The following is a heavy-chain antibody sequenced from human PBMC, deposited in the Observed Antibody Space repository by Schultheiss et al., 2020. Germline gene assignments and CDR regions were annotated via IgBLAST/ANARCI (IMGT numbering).Heavy chain of an antibody. CDR1: GGSISSSRFY. CDR3: ARSFNSGSYNY. J-gene: IGHJ4*02. CDR2: IYYSGST. V-gene: IGHV4-61*05. Sequence: SQTLSLTCTVSGGSISSSRFYWGWIRQPPGKGLEWIGYIYYSGSTNYNPSLKSRVTISVDTSKNQFSLKLSSVTAADTAVYYCARSFNSGSYNYWGQGTLVTVSS. D-gene: IGHD1-26*01.